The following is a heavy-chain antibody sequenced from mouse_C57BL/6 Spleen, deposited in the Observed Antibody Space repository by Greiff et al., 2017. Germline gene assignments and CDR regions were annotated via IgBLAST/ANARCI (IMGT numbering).Heavy chain of an antibody. CDR3: AILVYYGSYYAMDY. J-gene: IGHJ4*01. CDR1: GYTFTSYD. Sequence: LQESGPELVKPGASVKLSCKASGYTFTSYDINWVKQRPGQGLEWIGWIYPRDGSTKYNEKFKGKATLTVDTSSSTAYMELHSLTSEDSAVYFCAILVYYGSYYAMDYWGQGTSVTVSS. CDR2: IYPRDGST. V-gene: IGHV1-85*01. D-gene: IGHD1-1*01.